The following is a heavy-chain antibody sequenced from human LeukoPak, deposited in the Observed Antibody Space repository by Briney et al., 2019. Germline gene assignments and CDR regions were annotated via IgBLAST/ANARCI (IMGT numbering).Heavy chain of an antibody. V-gene: IGHV3-53*05. CDR3: AKADTGTLILDAFDI. J-gene: IGHJ3*02. Sequence: GGSLRLSCTVSGFTVSSNSMSWVRQAPGKGLEWVSFIYSGGSTQYSDSVKGRFTISRDNSKNTLYLQMNSLRAEDTAVYYCAKADTGTLILDAFDIWGQGTMVTVSS. CDR2: IYSGGST. D-gene: IGHD5-18*01. CDR1: GFTVSSNS.